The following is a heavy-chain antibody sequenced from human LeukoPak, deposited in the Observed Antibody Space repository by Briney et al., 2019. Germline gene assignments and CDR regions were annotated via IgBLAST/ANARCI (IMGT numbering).Heavy chain of an antibody. D-gene: IGHD2-2*01. CDR2: IIPILGIT. J-gene: IGHJ5*02. CDR1: GGTFSSYT. CDR3: ARDGHCSSTSCPS. V-gene: IGHV1-69*04. Sequence: SVKVSCKASGGTFSSYTISSVRQAPGQGLEWMGKIIPILGITNYAQKFQGRVTISPDKSTSTAYMELSSLRSKDTAVYYCARDGHCSSTSCPSWGQGTLVTVSS.